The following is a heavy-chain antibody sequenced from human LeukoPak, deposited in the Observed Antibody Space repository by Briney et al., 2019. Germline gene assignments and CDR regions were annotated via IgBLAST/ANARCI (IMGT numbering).Heavy chain of an antibody. CDR2: ISSSSSYI. CDR3: AREYNSPNRFDY. D-gene: IGHD1-20*01. J-gene: IGHJ4*02. Sequence: GGSLRLSCAASGFTFSRFWMGWVRQAPGKGLEWVSSISSSSSYINYADSVKGRFTISRDNAKNSLYLQMNSLRAEDTAVYYCAREYNSPNRFDYWGQGTLVTVSS. CDR1: GFTFSRFW. V-gene: IGHV3-21*01.